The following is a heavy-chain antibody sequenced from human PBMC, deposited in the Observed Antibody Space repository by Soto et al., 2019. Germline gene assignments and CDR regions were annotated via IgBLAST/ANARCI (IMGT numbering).Heavy chain of an antibody. J-gene: IGHJ6*02. Sequence: ASVKVSCKASGGTFSSYAISWVRQAPGQGLEWMGGIIPIFGTANYAQKFQGRVTITADESTSTAYMELSSLRSEDTAVYYCARWGGGYTVQPTYYYYGMDVWGQGTTVTVSS. CDR1: GGTFSSYA. CDR3: ARWGGGYTVQPTYYYYGMDV. D-gene: IGHD1-26*01. CDR2: IIPIFGTA. V-gene: IGHV1-69*13.